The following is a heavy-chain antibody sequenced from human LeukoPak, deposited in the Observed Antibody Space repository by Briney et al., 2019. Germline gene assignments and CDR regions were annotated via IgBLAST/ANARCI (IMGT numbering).Heavy chain of an antibody. CDR2: ISYDGSEK. V-gene: IGHV3-30-3*01. Sequence: PGGSLRLSCAASGFIFSSYAMHWVRQAPGKGLEWVAVISYDGSEKYYADSVKGQFTISRDNSKNTLYLQMNSLRAEDTAVYYCARDGSYCSGGSCYFGEYFQHWGQGTLVTVSS. D-gene: IGHD2-15*01. CDR3: ARDGSYCSGGSCYFGEYFQH. J-gene: IGHJ1*01. CDR1: GFIFSSYA.